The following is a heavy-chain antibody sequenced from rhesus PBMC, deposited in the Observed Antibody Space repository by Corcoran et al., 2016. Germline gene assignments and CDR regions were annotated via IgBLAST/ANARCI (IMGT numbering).Heavy chain of an antibody. D-gene: IGHD3-9*01. V-gene: IGHV4S11*01. CDR3: ARLVGYEDDWGCYGQCTPFNFDY. CDR2: IYGSGSST. Sequence: QVQLQESGPGLVKPLETLSLTCAVSGGSISSNYWSWIRQAPGKGLEWFGYIYGSGSSTNYTPALRGRVTLSVDTSKNQLSLKLSSVTAADTAVYYCARLVGYEDDWGCYGQCTPFNFDYWGQGVLVTVSS. J-gene: IGHJ4*01. CDR1: GGSISSNY.